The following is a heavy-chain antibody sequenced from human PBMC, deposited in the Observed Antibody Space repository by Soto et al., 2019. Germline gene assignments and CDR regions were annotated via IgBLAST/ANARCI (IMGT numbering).Heavy chain of an antibody. CDR2: IWYDGSNK. Sequence: GGSLRLSCAASGFTFSSYGMHWVRQAPGKGLEWVAVIWYDGSNKYYADSVKGRFTISRDNSKNTLYLQMNSLRAEDTAVYYCARDMRFGELFNPPDYWGQGTLVTVSS. CDR1: GFTFSSYG. V-gene: IGHV3-33*01. CDR3: ARDMRFGELFNPPDY. D-gene: IGHD3-10*01. J-gene: IGHJ4*02.